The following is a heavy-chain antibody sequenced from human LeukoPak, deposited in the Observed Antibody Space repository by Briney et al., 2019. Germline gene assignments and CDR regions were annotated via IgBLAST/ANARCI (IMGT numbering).Heavy chain of an antibody. Sequence: GESLKISCKGSGYSFTSYWIGWVRQMPGKGLEWMGIIYPGDSNTRYSPSFQGQVTISADKSIRTAYLQWSSLKASDTAMYYCARLFNYYGSGSYVWFDPWGQGTLVTVSS. V-gene: IGHV5-51*01. CDR1: GYSFTSYW. J-gene: IGHJ5*02. CDR3: ARLFNYYGSGSYVWFDP. CDR2: IYPGDSNT. D-gene: IGHD3-10*01.